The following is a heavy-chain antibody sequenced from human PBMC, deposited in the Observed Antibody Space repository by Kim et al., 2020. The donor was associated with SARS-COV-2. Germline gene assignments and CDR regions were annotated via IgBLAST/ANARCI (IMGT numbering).Heavy chain of an antibody. V-gene: IGHV4-39*01. CDR1: GGSISSSSYY. CDR3: ASWYDSSGYYYYYYGMDV. CDR2: IYYSGST. D-gene: IGHD3-22*01. Sequence: SETLSLTCTVSGGSISSSSYYWGWIRQPPGKGLEWIGSIYYSGSTYYNPSLKSRVTISVDTSKNQFSLKLSSVTAADTAVYYCASWYDSSGYYYYYYGMDVWGQGTTVTVSS. J-gene: IGHJ6*02.